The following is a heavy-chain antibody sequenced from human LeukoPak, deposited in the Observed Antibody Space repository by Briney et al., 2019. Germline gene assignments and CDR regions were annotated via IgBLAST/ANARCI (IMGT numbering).Heavy chain of an antibody. CDR2: INPNSGGT. V-gene: IGHV1-2*02. CDR1: GYTFTGYY. D-gene: IGHD2-2*01. Sequence: VASVKVSCKASGYTFTGYYMHWVRQAPGQGLEWMGWINPNSGGTNYAQKFQGRVTMTRDTSISTAYMELSRLRSDDTAVYYCARGNNLYCSSTSCYLPTRYYFDYWGQGTLVTVSS. CDR3: ARGNNLYCSSTSCYLPTRYYFDY. J-gene: IGHJ4*02.